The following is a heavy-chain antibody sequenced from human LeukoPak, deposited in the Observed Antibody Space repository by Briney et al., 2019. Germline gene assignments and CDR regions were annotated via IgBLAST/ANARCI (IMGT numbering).Heavy chain of an antibody. D-gene: IGHD3-3*01. CDR3: ARVSRSGYYGEY. J-gene: IGHJ4*02. CDR2: IKQDGSEQ. CDR1: GFTFDDYG. Sequence: GGSLRLSCAASGFTFDDYGMSWVRQAPGKGLEWVANIKQDGSEQYHVDSVRGRFTMSRDNARNSLYLQMDSLRAEDTAVYYCARVSRSGYYGEYWGQGTPVTVSS. V-gene: IGHV3-7*01.